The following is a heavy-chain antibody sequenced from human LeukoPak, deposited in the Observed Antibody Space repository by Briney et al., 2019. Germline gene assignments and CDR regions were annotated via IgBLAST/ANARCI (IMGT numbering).Heavy chain of an antibody. CDR2: ISYSGST. J-gene: IGHJ3*02. V-gene: IGHV4-59*01. D-gene: IGHD3-10*01. Sequence: SETLSLTCTVSGGSISPYYWSWLRQPPRKGLEWIGYISYSGSTKNNPSLKSRVTISVDTSKNQFSLKVTSVTAADTAVYYCAKEGAESFPDAFDIWGQGTMITVSS. CDR1: GGSISPYY. CDR3: AKEGAESFPDAFDI.